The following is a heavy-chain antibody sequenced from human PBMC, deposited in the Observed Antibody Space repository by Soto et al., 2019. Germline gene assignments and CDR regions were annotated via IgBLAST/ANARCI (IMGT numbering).Heavy chain of an antibody. V-gene: IGHV1-69*02. J-gene: IGHJ6*03. CDR1: GGTFSSYT. CDR3: ARGPPELLWFGELLPPRGVDYMDV. D-gene: IGHD3-10*01. CDR2: IIPILGIA. Sequence: ASVKVSCKASGGTFSSYTISWVRQAPGQGLEWMGRIIPILGIANYAQKFQGRVTITADKSTSTAYMELGSLRSEDTAVYYCARGPPELLWFGELLPPRGVDYMDVWGKGTTVTVSS.